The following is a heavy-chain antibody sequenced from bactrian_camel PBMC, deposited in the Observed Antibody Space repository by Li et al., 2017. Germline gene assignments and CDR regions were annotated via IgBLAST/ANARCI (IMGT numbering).Heavy chain of an antibody. Sequence: HVQLVESGGGSVQAGGSLRLSCKVSGHSRGSNRVGWYRLPPGRAPAEREGIAAIRRDGGETWYAASVKGRFTISRDNAKNTLYLQMNSLAPEDTAMYYCAADPYRGGYCSASDEYEYWGQGTQVTVS. V-gene: IGHV3S45*01. CDR2: IRRDGGET. CDR3: AADPYRGGYCSASDEYEY. J-gene: IGHJ4*01. CDR1: GHSRGSNR. D-gene: IGHD2*01.